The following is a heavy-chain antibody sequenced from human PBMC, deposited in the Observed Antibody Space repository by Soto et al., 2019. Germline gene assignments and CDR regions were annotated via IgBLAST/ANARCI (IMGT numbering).Heavy chain of an antibody. Sequence: GGSLRLSCAASGFSFSSYGIHWVRQAPGKGLEWVAVIWYDGSNEYYADSVKGRFSISRDNSKSTVYLQMNSLRAEDTAVYYWAKDRGGGAVVPDYWGQGTLVTVSS. D-gene: IGHD2-21*01. V-gene: IGHV3-33*06. CDR3: AKDRGGGAVVPDY. CDR1: GFSFSSYG. CDR2: IWYDGSNE. J-gene: IGHJ4*02.